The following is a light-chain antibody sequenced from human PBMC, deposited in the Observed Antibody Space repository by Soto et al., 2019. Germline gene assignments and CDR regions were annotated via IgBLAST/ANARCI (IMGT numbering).Light chain of an antibody. CDR3: GTWDSSLSAGVV. V-gene: IGLV1-51*01. CDR2: DNN. J-gene: IGLJ2*01. CDR1: SSNIGNNY. Sequence: QLVLTQPPSVSAAPGQKVTISCSGSSSNIGNNYVSWYQQLPGTAPKLLIYDNNKRPSGIPDRFSGSKSGTSATLGITGLQTGDEADYYCGTWDSSLSAGVVFGGGTKLTVL.